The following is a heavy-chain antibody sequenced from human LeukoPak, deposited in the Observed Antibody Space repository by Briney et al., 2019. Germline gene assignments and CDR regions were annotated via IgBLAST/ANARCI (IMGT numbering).Heavy chain of an antibody. J-gene: IGHJ5*02. CDR3: ARGIVVVPAAQHWFDP. V-gene: IGHV4-34*01. CDR1: GRSFSGYY. D-gene: IGHD2-2*01. Sequence: SETLSLTCAVNGRSFSGYYWSWIRQPPGKGLEWIGEINHSGSTNYNPSLKSRVTISVDTSKNQFSLKLSSVTAADTAVYYCARGIVVVPAAQHWFDPWGQGTLVTVSS. CDR2: INHSGST.